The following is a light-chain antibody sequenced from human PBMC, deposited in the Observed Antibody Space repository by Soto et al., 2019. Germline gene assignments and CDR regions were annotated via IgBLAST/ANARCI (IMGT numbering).Light chain of an antibody. J-gene: IGLJ1*01. CDR2: DVN. Sequence: QSALTQPASVSGSPGQSITISCTGTSSDVGGYNYVSWYQQHPGKAPKLMIYDVNNRPSGVSNRFSGSKSGNTASLTISGHQAEDEADYYCSSYTSSSTLEVFGTGTKLTVL. CDR1: SSDVGGYNY. V-gene: IGLV2-14*03. CDR3: SSYTSSSTLEV.